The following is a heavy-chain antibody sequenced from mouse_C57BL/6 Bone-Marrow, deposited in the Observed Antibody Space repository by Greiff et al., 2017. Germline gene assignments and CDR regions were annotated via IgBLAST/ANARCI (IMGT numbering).Heavy chain of an antibody. D-gene: IGHD1-1*01. CDR2: IHPNGGST. CDR3: AREDYYYGSSYYAMVY. V-gene: IGHV1-64*01. Sequence: QVQLQQPGAELVKPGASVKLSCKASGYTFTSYWMHWVKQRPGQGLEWIGLIHPNGGSTNYNEKFKSKATLTVDKSSSTAYMQLRSLTSEDSAVYYCAREDYYYGSSYYAMVYWGQGTSVTVSA. J-gene: IGHJ4*01. CDR1: GYTFTSYW.